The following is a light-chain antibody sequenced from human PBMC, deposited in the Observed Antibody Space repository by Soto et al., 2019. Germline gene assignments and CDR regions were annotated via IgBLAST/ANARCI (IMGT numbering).Light chain of an antibody. CDR1: NSNIGAGYD. J-gene: IGLJ1*01. Sequence: QSVLTQPPSVSGAPEQTVTISCTGTNSNIGAGYDVHWYQQLPGTTPKLIIHGNNNRPSGVPDRFSASKSATSASLAITGLQAEDEADYYCQSFDTSLSVNYVFGTGTKLTVL. CDR2: GNN. CDR3: QSFDTSLSVNYV. V-gene: IGLV1-40*01.